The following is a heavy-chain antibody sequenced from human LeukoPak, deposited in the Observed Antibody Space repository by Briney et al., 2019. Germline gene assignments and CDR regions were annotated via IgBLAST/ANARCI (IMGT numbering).Heavy chain of an antibody. CDR3: ARDQGGYSSGWSPGWFDP. Sequence: GGSLRLSCAASGFPFSGYGMHWVRQAPGKGLEWVSYISSSSSTIYYADSVKGRFTISRDNAKNSLYLQMNSLRDEDTAVYYCARDQGGYSSGWSPGWFDPWGQGTLVTVSS. D-gene: IGHD6-19*01. CDR2: ISSSSSTI. V-gene: IGHV3-48*02. J-gene: IGHJ5*02. CDR1: GFPFSGYG.